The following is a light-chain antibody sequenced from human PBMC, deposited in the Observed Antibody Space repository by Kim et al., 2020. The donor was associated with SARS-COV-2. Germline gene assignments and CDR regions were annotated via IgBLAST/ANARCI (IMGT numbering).Light chain of an antibody. Sequence: SYELTQPPSVSVSPGQTASITCSGDKLGDKYACWYHQKPGQSPVLVIYQDSKRPSGIPERFSGPNSGNTATLTISGTQAMDEADYYCQAWDSSMVFGGGT. V-gene: IGLV3-1*01. J-gene: IGLJ2*01. CDR3: QAWDSSMV. CDR1: KLGDKY. CDR2: QDS.